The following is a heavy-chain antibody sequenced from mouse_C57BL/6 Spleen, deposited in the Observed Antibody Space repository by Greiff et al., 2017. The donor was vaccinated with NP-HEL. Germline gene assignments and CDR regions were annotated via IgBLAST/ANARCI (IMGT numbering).Heavy chain of an antibody. J-gene: IGHJ2*01. V-gene: IGHV1-85*01. Sequence: VQLQQSGPELVKPGASVKLSCKASGYTFTSYDINWVKQRPGQGLEWIGWIYPRDGSTKYDAKFKGKATLTVDTSSSTAYLELHSLTAEDAAVYFCARSHYDDFDDWGKGTTLTVSS. D-gene: IGHD2-4*01. CDR2: IYPRDGST. CDR1: GYTFTSYD. CDR3: ARSHYDDFDD.